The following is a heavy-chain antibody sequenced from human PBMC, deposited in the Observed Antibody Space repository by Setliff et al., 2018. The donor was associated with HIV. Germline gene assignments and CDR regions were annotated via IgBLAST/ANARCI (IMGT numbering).Heavy chain of an antibody. CDR1: GFTFSSYG. CDR2: IRYDGSNK. D-gene: IGHD3-22*01. CDR3: AKIQNPQGYYYDSSGYSGSYYFDY. V-gene: IGHV3-30*02. J-gene: IGHJ4*02. Sequence: GGSLRLSCAASGFTFSSYGMHWVRQAPGKGLEWVAFIRYDGSNKYYADSVKGRFTISRDNSKNTLYLQMNSLRAEDTAVYYCAKIQNPQGYYYDSSGYSGSYYFDYWGQGTLVTVSS.